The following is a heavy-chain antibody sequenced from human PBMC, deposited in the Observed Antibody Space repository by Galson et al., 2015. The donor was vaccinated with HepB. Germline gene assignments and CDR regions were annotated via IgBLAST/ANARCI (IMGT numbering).Heavy chain of an antibody. CDR3: VKRPGSHPFYYFEY. CDR2: ISVSATNT. V-gene: IGHV3-23*01. D-gene: IGHD3-16*02. J-gene: IGHJ4*02. CDR1: GFTFSNYV. Sequence: SLRLSCAASGFTFSNYVMTWVRQAPGKGLEWVSTISVSATNTYYAGSVKGRFTISRDNSKNTLYLQLNSLRAEDTAVYYCVKRPGSHPFYYFEYWGQGTLVTVSS.